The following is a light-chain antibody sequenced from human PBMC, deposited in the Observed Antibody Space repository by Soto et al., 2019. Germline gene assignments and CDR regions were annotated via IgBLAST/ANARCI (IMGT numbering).Light chain of an antibody. CDR2: WAS. CDR3: QQYFSTPLT. CDR1: QNVLYSSNNKNY. Sequence: DFVMTQSPDSLAVSLGERATINCKSSQNVLYSSNNKNYLAWYQQKPRQPPKLLIYWASTRNSGVPDRFSGSGSGTDFTLTLSSLPAEDVAVYYCQQYFSTPLTFGPGTKVDI. V-gene: IGKV4-1*01. J-gene: IGKJ3*01.